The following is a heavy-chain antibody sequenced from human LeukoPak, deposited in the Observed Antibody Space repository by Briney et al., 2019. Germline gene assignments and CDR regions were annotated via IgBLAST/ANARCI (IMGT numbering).Heavy chain of an antibody. Sequence: PSETLSLTCTVSGGSISSSSYYWGWIRQPPGKGLEWIGSIYYSGSTYYNPSLKSRVTISVDTSKNQFSLKLSSVTAADTAVYYCARDNKDDILTGPTLDAFDIWGQGTMVTVSS. D-gene: IGHD3-9*01. J-gene: IGHJ3*02. V-gene: IGHV4-39*07. CDR1: GGSISSSSYY. CDR2: IYYSGST. CDR3: ARDNKDDILTGPTLDAFDI.